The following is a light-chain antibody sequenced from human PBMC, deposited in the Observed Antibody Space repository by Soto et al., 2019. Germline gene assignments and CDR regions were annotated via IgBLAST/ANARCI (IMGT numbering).Light chain of an antibody. Sequence: DIVMTQSPESLAVSLGERATINCKSSQSVLYSSNSKNYLAWDQHKPGQPPKLLIYWASTRASGVPDRFSGRGSGTDFTLTISSLQAEDVVVYSCQQYYSTAPWTFGQGTKVEIK. CDR3: QQYYSTAPWT. CDR2: WAS. J-gene: IGKJ1*01. CDR1: QSVLYSSNSKNY. V-gene: IGKV4-1*01.